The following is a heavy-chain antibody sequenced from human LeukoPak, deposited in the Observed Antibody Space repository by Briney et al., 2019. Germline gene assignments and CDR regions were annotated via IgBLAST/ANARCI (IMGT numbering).Heavy chain of an antibody. D-gene: IGHD4-17*01. CDR2: IVVGSGNT. J-gene: IGHJ4*02. Sequence: GTSVKVSCKASGFTFTSSAVQWVRQARGQRLEWIGWIVVGSGNTNYAQKFQERVTITRDMSTSTAYMELSSLRSKDTTVYYCAADPYDYGDYVLGYWGQGTLVTVSS. V-gene: IGHV1-58*01. CDR3: AADPYDYGDYVLGY. CDR1: GFTFTSSA.